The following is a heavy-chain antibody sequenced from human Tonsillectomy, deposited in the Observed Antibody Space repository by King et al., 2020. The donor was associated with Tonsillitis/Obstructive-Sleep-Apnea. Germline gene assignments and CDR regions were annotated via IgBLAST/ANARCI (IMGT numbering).Heavy chain of an antibody. V-gene: IGHV4-4*02. CDR3: LRNGGWYLEY. CDR1: GDSISNGYC. CDR2: IPHSGNT. J-gene: IGHJ4*02. D-gene: IGHD3-16*01. Sequence: QLQESGPGLVKPSGTLSLTCAVSGDSISNGYCWSWVRQPPGKELEWIGEIPHSGNTNSNPSLKSRVTMSMDKSNNPFSLKLTSVTAADTAVYYCLRNGGWYLEYWGQGTLVTVSS.